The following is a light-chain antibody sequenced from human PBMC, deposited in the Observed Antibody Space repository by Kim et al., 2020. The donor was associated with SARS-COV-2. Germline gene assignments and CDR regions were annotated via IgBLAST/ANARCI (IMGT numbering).Light chain of an antibody. V-gene: IGLV6-57*03. CDR1: SGSIGHNY. J-gene: IGLJ3*02. CDR2: EDK. CDR3: QSFDNSIWV. Sequence: GKKVTISCTRSSGSIGHNYVQWYQQRPGSAPSTIMFEDKQRPSGVPDRFSGSIDTSSNSASLTISGLKTEDEADYYCQSFDNSIWVFGGGTQLTVL.